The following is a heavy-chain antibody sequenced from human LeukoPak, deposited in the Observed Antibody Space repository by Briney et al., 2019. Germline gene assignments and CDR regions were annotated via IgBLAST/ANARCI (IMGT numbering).Heavy chain of an antibody. CDR3: ARFSSIAAAFDY. Sequence: SETLSLTCSVSGGSISSYYWNWIRQTPGKGLEWIGYIYYSGSTYYNPSLKSRVTISVDTSKNQFSLNLSSVTAADTAVYYCARFSSIAAAFDYWGLGTLVTVSS. J-gene: IGHJ4*02. D-gene: IGHD6-13*01. CDR1: GGSISSYY. CDR2: IYYSGST. V-gene: IGHV4-59*12.